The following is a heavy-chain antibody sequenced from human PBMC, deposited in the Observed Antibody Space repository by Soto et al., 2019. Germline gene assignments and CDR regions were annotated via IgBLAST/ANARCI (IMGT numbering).Heavy chain of an antibody. CDR3: ARALYCSGGSCYPRDAFDI. Sequence: GASVKVSCKASGGTFSSYAISWVRQAPGQGLEWMGGIIPIFGTANYAQKFQGRVTITADESTSTAYMELSSLRSEDTAVYYCARALYCSGGSCYPRDAFDIWGQGTMVTVSS. J-gene: IGHJ3*02. D-gene: IGHD2-15*01. CDR1: GGTFSSYA. V-gene: IGHV1-69*13. CDR2: IIPIFGTA.